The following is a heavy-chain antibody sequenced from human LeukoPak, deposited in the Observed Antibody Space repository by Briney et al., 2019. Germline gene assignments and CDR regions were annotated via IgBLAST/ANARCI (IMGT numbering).Heavy chain of an antibody. Sequence: GGSLRLSCAASGFSFSTYTMTWVRQARRKGLEWVSSITSRRTSIFYADSVKGRFTISRDDAKNSLYLQMNSLRAEDTALYYCARVSGYYRDYWGQGTLVTVSS. J-gene: IGHJ4*02. D-gene: IGHD2/OR15-2a*01. CDR1: GFSFSTYT. CDR3: ARVSGYYRDY. V-gene: IGHV3-21*01. CDR2: ITSRRTSI.